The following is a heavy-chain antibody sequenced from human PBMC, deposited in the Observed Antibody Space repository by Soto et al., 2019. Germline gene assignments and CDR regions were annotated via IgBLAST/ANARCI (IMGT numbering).Heavy chain of an antibody. J-gene: IGHJ4*02. D-gene: IGHD5-18*01. V-gene: IGHV3-21*04. Sequence: PGGSLRLSCAASGFTFSSYTMHWVRQAPGKGLEWVSSISGSSTYIYYADSLKGRFTISRDNAKNSLYLQMNSLRAEDTAVYYCARDRPVDTAMVTGPYYFDYWGQGTLVTVSS. CDR2: ISGSSTYI. CDR1: GFTFSSYT. CDR3: ARDRPVDTAMVTGPYYFDY.